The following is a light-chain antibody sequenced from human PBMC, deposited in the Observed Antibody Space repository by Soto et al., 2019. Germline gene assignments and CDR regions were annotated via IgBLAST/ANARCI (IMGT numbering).Light chain of an antibody. CDR1: QSVRSSY. Sequence: EIVLTQSPCTLSLSPGERATLSCRASQSVRSSYFAWYQQKLGQAPRLLIYGVSNRATGIPDRFSGSGSGTDFTLTISRLESEDFAVYYCQQYGTSPRTFGQGTKVEIK. V-gene: IGKV3-20*01. J-gene: IGKJ1*01. CDR3: QQYGTSPRT. CDR2: GVS.